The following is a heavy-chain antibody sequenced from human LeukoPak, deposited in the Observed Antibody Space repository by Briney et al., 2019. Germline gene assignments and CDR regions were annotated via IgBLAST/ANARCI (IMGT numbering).Heavy chain of an antibody. CDR2: IYHSGNT. V-gene: IGHV4-38-2*02. CDR3: ARVGDDTSGYWLDP. Sequence: SETLSLTCTVSGYYITNGYYWGWIRQAPGKGLEWIGLIYHSGNTYYTPSLESRVTISVDTSRNQFSLNLYSVTAADTAVYFCARVGDDTSGYWLDPWGPGTLVTVSS. D-gene: IGHD3-22*01. J-gene: IGHJ5*02. CDR1: GYYITNGYY.